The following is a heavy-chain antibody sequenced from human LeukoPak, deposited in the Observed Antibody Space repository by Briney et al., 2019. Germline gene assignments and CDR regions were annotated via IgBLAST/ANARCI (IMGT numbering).Heavy chain of an antibody. J-gene: IGHJ4*02. CDR1: GFTFSSYA. Sequence: GGSLRLSCAASGFTFSSYAMSWVRQAPGKGLDWVSVFSGSGGSTYYADSVKGRFTISRDNSKNTLYLQMNSLRAEDTAVYYCAKPPVVVPAAAYFDYWGQGTLVTISS. CDR2: FSGSGGST. CDR3: AKPPVVVPAAAYFDY. V-gene: IGHV3-23*01. D-gene: IGHD2-2*01.